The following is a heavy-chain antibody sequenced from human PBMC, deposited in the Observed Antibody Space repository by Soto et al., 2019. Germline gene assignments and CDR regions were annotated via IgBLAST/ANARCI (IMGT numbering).Heavy chain of an antibody. CDR1: GYTFTGHY. J-gene: IGHJ6*02. Sequence: ASVKVSCKASGYTFTGHYLHWVRQAPGQGLEWMGYINPNSGGTNYPQKFQGRVTMTRDTSISTAYMELSRLRSDDTAVYYCARVRYGDYFHLSAMAVCGQGTTVTGSS. CDR3: ARVRYGDYFHLSAMAV. CDR2: INPNSGGT. V-gene: IGHV1-2*02. D-gene: IGHD4-17*01.